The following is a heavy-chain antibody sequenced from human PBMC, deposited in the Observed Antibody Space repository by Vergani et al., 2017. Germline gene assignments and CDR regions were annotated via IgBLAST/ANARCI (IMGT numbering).Heavy chain of an antibody. D-gene: IGHD4-11*01. J-gene: IGHJ6*03. CDR2: IDHTGRH. V-gene: IGHV4-34*01. CDR3: ARVNTETNGHLYYYYYMDV. CDR1: GGSSTSYH. Sequence: QVQLQQWGGGLLKPSETLSLTCVVNGGSSTSYHWTWIRQSPGEVLEWVGDIDHTGRHDYNPSLKSRLTILVDKSRNQFSLTLNSVTATDTAIYFCARVNTETNGHLYYYYYMDVWGQGTAVTVS.